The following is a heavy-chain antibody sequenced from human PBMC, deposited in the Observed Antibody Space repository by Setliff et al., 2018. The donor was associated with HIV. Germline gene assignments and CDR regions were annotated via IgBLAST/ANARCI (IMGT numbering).Heavy chain of an antibody. J-gene: IGHJ6*03. V-gene: IGHV4-39*01. D-gene: IGHD6-6*01. CDR3: ARHDGMKAARRYNNDYMDV. Sequence: SETLSLTCTVSGGSISSCSYYWGWIRQPPGKGLEWIGSIYYSGGTYSNPSLKSRVTISVDTSKNQFSLKLSSVTAADTAVYYCARHDGMKAARRYNNDYMDVWGKGTTVTVSS. CDR2: IYYSGGT. CDR1: GGSISSCSYY.